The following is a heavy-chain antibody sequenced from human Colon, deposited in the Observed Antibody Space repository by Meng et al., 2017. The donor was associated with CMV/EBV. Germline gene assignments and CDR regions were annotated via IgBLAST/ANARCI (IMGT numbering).Heavy chain of an antibody. CDR3: ARVRYCSGIKCYHYFDY. D-gene: IGHD2-15*01. CDR1: GFIFSSFA. V-gene: IGHV3-48*04. CDR2: ISTSGSTM. J-gene: IGHJ4*01. Sequence: GESLKISCAVSGFIFSSFAMIWVRQAPGKGLEWVSYISTSGSTMYYADSVKGRFTISRDNAKNSLYLQMNSLRAEDTAVYYCARVRYCSGIKCYHYFDYWGHGTLVTV.